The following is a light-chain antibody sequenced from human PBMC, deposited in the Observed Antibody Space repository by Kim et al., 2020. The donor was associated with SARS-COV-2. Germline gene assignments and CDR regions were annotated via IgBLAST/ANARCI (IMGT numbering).Light chain of an antibody. V-gene: IGKV1-12*01. CDR3: QQANSFPVT. J-gene: IGKJ5*01. CDR1: QDISTW. CDR2: AAS. Sequence: ASVGDRVTISCRASQDISTWLTWFQQKPGKAPKLLIYAASTLQSGVASRFSGSRSGTDFTLTISSLQPEDVATYYCQQANSFPVTFGQGTRLEIK.